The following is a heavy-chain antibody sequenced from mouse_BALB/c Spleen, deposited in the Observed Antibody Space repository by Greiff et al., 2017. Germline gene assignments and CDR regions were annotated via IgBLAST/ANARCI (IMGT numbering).Heavy chain of an antibody. CDR1: GFNIKDTY. J-gene: IGHJ4*01. CDR3: ARRRSQGMDD. V-gene: IGHV14-3*02. CDR2: IDPANGNT. Sequence: VQLQQSGAELVKPGASVKLSCTASGFNIKDTYMHWVKQRPEQGLEWIGRIDPANGNTKYDPKFQGKATITADTSSNTAYLQLSSLTSEDTAVYYCARRRSQGMDDWGQGTSVTVSS.